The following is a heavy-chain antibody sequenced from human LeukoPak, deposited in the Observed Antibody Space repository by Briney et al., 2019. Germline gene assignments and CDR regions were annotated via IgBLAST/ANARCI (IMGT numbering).Heavy chain of an antibody. CDR3: ASWASDSSGYWQNDY. CDR2: IIPIFGTA. J-gene: IGHJ4*02. CDR1: GGTFSSYA. Sequence: GASVKVSCKASGGTFSSYAISWVRQAPGQGLEWMGGIIPIFGTANYAQKFQGRVTITADKSTSTAYMELSSLRSEDTAVYYCASWASDSSGYWQNDYWGQGTLVTVSS. D-gene: IGHD3-22*01. V-gene: IGHV1-69*06.